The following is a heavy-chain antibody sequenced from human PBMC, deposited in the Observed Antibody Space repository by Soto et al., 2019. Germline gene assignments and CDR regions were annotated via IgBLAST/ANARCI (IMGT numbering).Heavy chain of an antibody. CDR2: ITYDGSQA. D-gene: IGHD3-10*01. CDR3: AKRGDFGSGGLAH. V-gene: IGHV3-30*18. J-gene: IGHJ4*02. Sequence: GGSLRLSCAASGFSFDIYDAHWVRQAPGEGLEWMAFITYDGSQAYYADSVKGRFIISRDNSKSTLFLQMSSLRRGDTGVYYCAKRGDFGSGGLAHWGQGTLVTVSS. CDR1: GFSFDIYD.